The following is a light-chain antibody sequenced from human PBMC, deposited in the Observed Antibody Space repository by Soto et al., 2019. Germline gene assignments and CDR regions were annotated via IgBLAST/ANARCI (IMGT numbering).Light chain of an antibody. Sequence: EIVLTQSPATLSLSPGERATLSCRASQSVSSYLACYQQKPGQAPRLLIYDASNRATGIPARFSGSGSGTDFTLTISILEPEDFADYYCQQRSNWSWTFGQGIKVEIK. V-gene: IGKV3-11*01. J-gene: IGKJ1*01. CDR1: QSVSSY. CDR2: DAS. CDR3: QQRSNWSWT.